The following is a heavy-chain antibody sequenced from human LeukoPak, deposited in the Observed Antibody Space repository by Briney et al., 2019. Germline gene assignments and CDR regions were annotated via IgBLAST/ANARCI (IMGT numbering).Heavy chain of an antibody. D-gene: IGHD1-26*01. J-gene: IGHJ4*02. CDR1: GFTFLTYS. CDR2: IKQDGSEI. Sequence: GGSLRLSCAASGFTFLTYSMNWVRQAPGKGLEWVANIKQDGSEIYYVDSVRGRFTISRDNAKNSLYLQMNSLRAEDTAVYYCARPSLNTGSYFDYWGQGILVSVSS. V-gene: IGHV3-7*01. CDR3: ARPSLNTGSYFDY.